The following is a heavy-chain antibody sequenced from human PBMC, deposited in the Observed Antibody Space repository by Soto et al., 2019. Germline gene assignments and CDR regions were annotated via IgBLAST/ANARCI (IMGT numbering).Heavy chain of an antibody. J-gene: IGHJ6*03. CDR2: MNPNSGNT. CDR3: ARGYCIFVSCYHYYSMDV. Sequence: GASVKVSCKASGYTFTSYDINWVRQATGQGLEWMGWMNPNSGNTGYAQKFQGRVTMTRNTSISTAYMELSSLRSEDTAVYYCARGYCIFVSCYHYYSMDVSCTATTVTVS. D-gene: IGHD2-15*01. V-gene: IGHV1-8*01. CDR1: GYTFTSYD.